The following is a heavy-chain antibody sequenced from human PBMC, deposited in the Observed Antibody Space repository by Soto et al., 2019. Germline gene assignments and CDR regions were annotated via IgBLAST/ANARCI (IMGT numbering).Heavy chain of an antibody. V-gene: IGHV4-34*01. Sequence: PSETLSLTCAVYGGSFSGYYWSWIRQPPGKGLEWIGEINHSGSTNYNPSLKSRVTISVDTSKNQFSLKLSSVTAADTAVYYCARGRYYDFWSGYYFGYYMDVWGKGTTVTVS. D-gene: IGHD3-3*01. CDR1: GGSFSGYY. CDR3: ARGRYYDFWSGYYFGYYMDV. CDR2: INHSGST. J-gene: IGHJ6*03.